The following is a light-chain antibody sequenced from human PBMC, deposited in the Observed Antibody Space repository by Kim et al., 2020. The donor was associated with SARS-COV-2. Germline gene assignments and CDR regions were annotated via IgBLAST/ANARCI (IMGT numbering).Light chain of an antibody. CDR2: GAS. CDR1: QSVSSSY. V-gene: IGKV3-20*01. Sequence: SPGERATLSCRASQSVSSSYLAWYQQKPGQAPRLLIYGASSRATGVPDRFSGGGSGTDFTLTITRLEPGDFAVYCCQQYGKSPHSFGQGTKVDIK. J-gene: IGKJ1*01. CDR3: QQYGKSPHS.